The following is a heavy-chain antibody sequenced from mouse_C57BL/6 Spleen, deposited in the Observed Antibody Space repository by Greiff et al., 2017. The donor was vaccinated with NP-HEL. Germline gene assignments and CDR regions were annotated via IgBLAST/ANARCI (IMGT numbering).Heavy chain of an antibody. CDR3: ARSARRYAMDY. D-gene: IGHD2-12*01. Sequence: EVQLQQSGPELVKPGASVKISCKASGYTFTDYYMNWVKQSHGKSLEWIGDINPNNGGTSYNQKFKGKATLTVDKSSSTAYMERRSLTSEDSAVYYCARSARRYAMDYWGQGTSVTVSS. V-gene: IGHV1-26*01. CDR2: INPNNGGT. J-gene: IGHJ4*01. CDR1: GYTFTDYY.